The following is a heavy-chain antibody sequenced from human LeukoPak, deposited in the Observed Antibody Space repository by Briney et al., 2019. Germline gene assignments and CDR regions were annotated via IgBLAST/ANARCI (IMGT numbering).Heavy chain of an antibody. J-gene: IGHJ4*02. V-gene: IGHV4-34*01. D-gene: IGHD6-25*01. CDR3: ARGKRIDY. CDR1: GGSFSGYY. CDR2: INHSGST. Sequence: SETLSLTCAVYGGSFSGYYWSWIRQPPGKGLEWIGEINHSGSTNYNPSLKSRVTISVDTSKNQFSLKLSSVTAADTAVYYCARGKRIDYWGQGTLVTVSS.